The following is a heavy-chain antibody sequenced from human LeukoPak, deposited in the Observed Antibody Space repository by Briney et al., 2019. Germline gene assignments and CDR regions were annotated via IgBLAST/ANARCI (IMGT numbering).Heavy chain of an antibody. J-gene: IGHJ4*02. CDR3: ARDDPSYDILTGYYMDPYFDY. CDR1: GGTFTGYY. D-gene: IGHD3-9*01. V-gene: IGHV1-2*02. CDR2: INPNSGGT. Sequence: ASVKVSCKASGGTFTGYYMHWVRQAPGQGLEWMGWINPNSGGTNYAQKFQGRVTMTRDTSISTAYMELSRLRSDDTAVYYCARDDPSYDILTGYYMDPYFDYWGQGTLVTVSS.